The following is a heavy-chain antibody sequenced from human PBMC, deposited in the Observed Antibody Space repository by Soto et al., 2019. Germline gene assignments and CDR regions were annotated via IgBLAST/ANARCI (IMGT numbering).Heavy chain of an antibody. Sequence: QVQLVQSGAEVKPPGASVKVSCKTSGYTFIDYYMHWVRQAPGQGLEWMGWINPNSGGTNYAQKFQGWVTLTRDTSISTAYMELRRLRSDDTAVYFCARDLLPYCIGGSCYPEGDFHIWGQGTMVTVSS. V-gene: IGHV1-2*04. D-gene: IGHD2-15*01. CDR2: INPNSGGT. J-gene: IGHJ3*02. CDR1: GYTFIDYY. CDR3: ARDLLPYCIGGSCYPEGDFHI.